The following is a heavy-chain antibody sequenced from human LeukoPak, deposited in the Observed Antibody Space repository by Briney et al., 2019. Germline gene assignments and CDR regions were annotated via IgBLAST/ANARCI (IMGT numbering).Heavy chain of an antibody. CDR1: GGSISSGGYS. CDR3: ARVYSMVFGP. V-gene: IGHV4-30-2*01. J-gene: IGHJ5*02. CDR2: IYHSGST. Sequence: PSQTLSLTCAVSGGSISSGGYSWSWIRQPPGKCLEWIGYIYHSGSTYYNPSLKSRVTISVDRSKNQFSLKLSSVTAADTAVYYCARVYSMVFGPWGQGTLVTVSS. D-gene: IGHD3-10*01.